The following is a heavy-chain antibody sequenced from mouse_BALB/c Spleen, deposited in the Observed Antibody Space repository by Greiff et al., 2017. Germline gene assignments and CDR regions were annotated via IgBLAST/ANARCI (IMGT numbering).Heavy chain of an antibody. CDR2: INPYNGAT. J-gene: IGHJ3*01. CDR1: GYSFTGYY. D-gene: IGHD1-1*01. CDR3: ARTYGSEGNWFAD. Sequence: VQLQQSGPELVKPGASVKISCKASGYSFTGYYMHWVKQSHVKSLEWIGRINPYNGATSYNQNFKDKASLTVDKSSSTAYMELHSLTSEDSAVYYCARTYGSEGNWFADWGQGTLVTVSA. V-gene: IGHV1-31*01.